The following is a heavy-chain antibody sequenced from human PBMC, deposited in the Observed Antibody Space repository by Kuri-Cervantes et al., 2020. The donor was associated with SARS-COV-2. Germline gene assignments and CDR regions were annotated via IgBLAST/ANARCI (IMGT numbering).Heavy chain of an antibody. J-gene: IGHJ4*02. Sequence: GESLKISCSASGFTFSSYAMHWVRQAPGKGLEYVSAISSNGGSTYHADSVKGRFTISRDNSKNTLYLQMSSLRAEDTAVYYCVKSSYGGSSSWPDYWGQGTLVTVSS. CDR1: GFTFSSYA. V-gene: IGHV3-64D*06. D-gene: IGHD6-13*01. CDR2: ISSNGGST. CDR3: VKSSYGGSSSWPDY.